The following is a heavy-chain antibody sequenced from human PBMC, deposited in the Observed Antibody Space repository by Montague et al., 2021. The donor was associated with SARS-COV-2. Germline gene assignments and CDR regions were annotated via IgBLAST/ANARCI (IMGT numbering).Heavy chain of an antibody. CDR1: GDSISNYS. V-gene: IGHV4-59*08. D-gene: IGHD4-11*01. Sequence: TLSLTCSVSGDSISNYSWSWTRQSPGKGLEWIGYIYYSGSTNYNPSLTSRVTISVDTSKNQVSLKLTSVTAADTAVYYCARHLRVTTVTSHMYHYAMDVWGQGTTVTVSS. CDR2: IYYSGST. CDR3: ARHLRVTTVTSHMYHYAMDV. J-gene: IGHJ6*02.